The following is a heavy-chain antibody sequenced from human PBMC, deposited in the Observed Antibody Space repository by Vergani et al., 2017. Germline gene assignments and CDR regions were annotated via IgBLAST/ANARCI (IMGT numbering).Heavy chain of an antibody. CDR1: GDYISSGVYY. J-gene: IGHJ4*02. CDR3: ARMGGYDEGDAFRIGYFDS. CDR2: IYSTGST. D-gene: IGHD3-22*01. V-gene: IGHV4-31*03. Sequence: QVQLQESGPGLVKPSQTLSLTCSVSGDYISSGVYYWNWIRQHPGKGLEWIGYIYSTGSTHHNPSLRRRINMSVDTSKNQFSLKLNSVTAAYTAMYYCARMGGYDEGDAFRIGYFDSWGPGILVTVSS.